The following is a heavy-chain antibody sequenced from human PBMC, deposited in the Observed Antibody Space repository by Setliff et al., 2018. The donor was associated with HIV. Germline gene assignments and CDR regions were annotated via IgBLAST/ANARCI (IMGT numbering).Heavy chain of an antibody. J-gene: IGHJ6*02. CDR2: INHSGST. Sequence: SETLSLTCAVYGGSFSNYYWSWIRQSPGKGLEWIGEINHSGSTNYNPSLKSRVTILVDTSKNQFSLNLSSVTVADTAMYYCARGNVWYKYFYYGMDVWGQGTTFTVSS. V-gene: IGHV4-34*01. CDR1: GGSFSNYY. CDR3: ARGNVWYKYFYYGMDV. D-gene: IGHD1-1*01.